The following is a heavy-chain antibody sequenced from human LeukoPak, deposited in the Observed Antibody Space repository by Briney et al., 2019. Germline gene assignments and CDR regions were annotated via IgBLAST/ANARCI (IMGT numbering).Heavy chain of an antibody. CDR2: FDPEDGET. CDR1: GYTLTELS. V-gene: IGHV1-24*01. Sequence: ASVKVSCKVSGYTLTELSMHWVRQDPGKGLEWMGGFDPEDGETIYAQKFQGRVTMTEDTSTDTAYMELSSLRSEDTAVYYCATGYCGGDCQPDYWGQGTLVTVSS. CDR3: ATGYCGGDCQPDY. J-gene: IGHJ4*02. D-gene: IGHD2-21*02.